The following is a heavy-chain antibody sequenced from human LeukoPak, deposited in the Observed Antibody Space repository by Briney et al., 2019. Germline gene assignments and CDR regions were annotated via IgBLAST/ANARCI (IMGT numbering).Heavy chain of an antibody. Sequence: PSETLSLTCTVSGGSISSGDYYWSWIRQPPGKGLEWIGYIYYSGSTYYNPSLKSRVTISVDTSKNQFSLKLSSVTPEDTAVYYCARVVFSMTLSGNYYEMGLDYWGQGTPVTVSS. J-gene: IGHJ4*02. V-gene: IGHV4-30-4*01. CDR3: ARVVFSMTLSGNYYEMGLDY. CDR1: GGSISSGDYY. D-gene: IGHD1-26*01. CDR2: IYYSGST.